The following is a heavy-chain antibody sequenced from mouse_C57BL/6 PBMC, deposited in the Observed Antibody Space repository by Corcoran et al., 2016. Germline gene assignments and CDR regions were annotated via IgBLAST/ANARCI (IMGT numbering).Heavy chain of an antibody. CDR2: IYPRSGNT. J-gene: IGHJ2*01. Sequence: QVQLQQSGAELARPGASVKLSCKASGYTFTSYGISWVKQRTGQGLEWIGEIYPRSGNTYYNEKFKGKATLTADKSSSTAYMELRSLTSEDSAVYFCARYGYYVSSYPYYFDYWGQGTTLTVSS. CDR3: ARYGYYVSSYPYYFDY. CDR1: GYTFTSYG. D-gene: IGHD1-1*01. V-gene: IGHV1-81*01.